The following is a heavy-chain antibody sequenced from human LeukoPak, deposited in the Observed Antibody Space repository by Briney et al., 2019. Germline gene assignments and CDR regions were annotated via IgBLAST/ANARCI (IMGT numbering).Heavy chain of an antibody. D-gene: IGHD3-22*01. V-gene: IGHV4-4*07. Sequence: PSETLSLTCTVSGGSISSYYLSWIRQPAGKGLEWIGRIYTSGSTYYNPSLKSRVTVSVDTSKNQFSLKLSSVTAADTAVYYCARCHSSGYYELLDYWGQGPLVNVSS. J-gene: IGHJ4*02. CDR3: ARCHSSGYYELLDY. CDR2: IYTSGST. CDR1: GGSISSYY.